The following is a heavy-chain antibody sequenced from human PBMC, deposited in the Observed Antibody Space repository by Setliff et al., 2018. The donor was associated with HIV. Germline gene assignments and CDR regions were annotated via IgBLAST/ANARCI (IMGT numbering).Heavy chain of an antibody. CDR3: ARRDGYSYGFYFDY. Sequence: KSSETLSLTCPVSGGSISRGSYSWGWIRQPPGKGLEWIGSISYTGITNYNPSLKSRVTISVDTSKNQFSLKLSSVTAADTAVYYCARRDGYSYGFYFDYWGQGTLVTVSS. V-gene: IGHV4-39*01. CDR2: ISYTGIT. D-gene: IGHD5-18*01. J-gene: IGHJ4*02. CDR1: GGSISRGSYS.